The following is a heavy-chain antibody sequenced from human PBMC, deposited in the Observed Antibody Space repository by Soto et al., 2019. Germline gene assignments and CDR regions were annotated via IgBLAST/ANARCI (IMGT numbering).Heavy chain of an antibody. V-gene: IGHV4-31*03. CDR2: IYYSGST. CDR1: GGSLSRGGYY. Sequence: SETLSLTCTVAGGSLSRGGYYWSWLRQPPGKGLEWIGYIYYSGSTYYNPSLKSRVTISVDTSKNQFALKRSSVTAADTAVYYGARETRSYFDYWRQGTLVTVS. J-gene: IGHJ4*02. D-gene: IGHD3-10*01. CDR3: ARETRSYFDY.